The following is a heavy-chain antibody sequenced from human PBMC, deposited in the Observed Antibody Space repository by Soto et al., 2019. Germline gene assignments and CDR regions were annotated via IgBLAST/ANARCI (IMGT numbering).Heavy chain of an antibody. Sequence: RLSCAASGFTFSSYAMHWVRQAPGKGLEYVSAITSNGGNTDYASSVKGRFTISRDNSKNTLYLQMGSLRAEDMAVYYCARRIPFGYGMDVWGQGTTVTVSS. V-gene: IGHV3-64*01. CDR3: ARRIPFGYGMDV. D-gene: IGHD2-21*01. CDR2: ITSNGGNT. CDR1: GFTFSSYA. J-gene: IGHJ6*02.